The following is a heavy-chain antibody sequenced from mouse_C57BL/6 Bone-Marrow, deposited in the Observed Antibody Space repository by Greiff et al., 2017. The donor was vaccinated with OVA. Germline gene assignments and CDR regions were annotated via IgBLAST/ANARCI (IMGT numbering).Heavy chain of an antibody. Sequence: VQLQQSGAELARPGASVKLSCKASGYTFTSYGISWVKQRSGQGLEWIGEIYPRSGNTYYNEKFKGKAILTADKSSSTAYMELRSLTSEDSAVYFCARKRLTGIAMDDWGQVTSVTVSS. CDR1: GYTFTSYG. D-gene: IGHD4-1*01. CDR2: IYPRSGNT. J-gene: IGHJ4*01. V-gene: IGHV1-81*01. CDR3: ARKRLTGIAMDD.